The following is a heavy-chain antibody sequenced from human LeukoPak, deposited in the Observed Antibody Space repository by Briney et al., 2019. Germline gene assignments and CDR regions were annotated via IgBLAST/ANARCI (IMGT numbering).Heavy chain of an antibody. D-gene: IGHD3-9*01. J-gene: IGHJ4*02. CDR3: AKDADYDILTGYYRGGGYFDY. Sequence: GGSLRLSCAASGSTFSSYAMSWVRQAPGKGLEWVSAISGSGGSTYYADSVKGRFTISRDNSKNTLYLQMNSLRAEDTAVYYCAKDADYDILTGYYRGGGYFDYWGQGTLVTVSS. V-gene: IGHV3-23*01. CDR2: ISGSGGST. CDR1: GSTFSSYA.